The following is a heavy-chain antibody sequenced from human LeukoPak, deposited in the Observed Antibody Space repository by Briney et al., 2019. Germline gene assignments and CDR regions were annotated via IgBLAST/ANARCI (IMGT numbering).Heavy chain of an antibody. Sequence: ASVKVSCKASGYTFTSYGISWVRQAPGQGLEWMGWISAYNGNTNYAQKLQGRVTMTTDTSTSTAYMELSSLRSEDTAVYYCARAISSSWVSYNYYYYYMDAWGKGTTVTISS. CDR3: ARAISSSWVSYNYYYYYMDA. V-gene: IGHV1-18*01. D-gene: IGHD6-13*01. CDR2: ISAYNGNT. CDR1: GYTFTSYG. J-gene: IGHJ6*03.